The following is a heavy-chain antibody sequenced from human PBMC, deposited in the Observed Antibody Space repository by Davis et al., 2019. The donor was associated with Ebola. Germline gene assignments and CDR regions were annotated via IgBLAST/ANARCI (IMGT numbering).Heavy chain of an antibody. V-gene: IGHV1-8*01. CDR1: AYTFTSYD. Sequence: AASLKVSCKASAYTFTSYDINWVRHATGQGLEWMGWMNPNSGNTGYAQKFQGRVTMTRNTSISTAYMEVSSLRSEDTAVYFCARRHGKQALFYYWGQGTLVTVSS. J-gene: IGHJ4*02. CDR3: ARRHGKQALFYY. CDR2: MNPNSGNT. D-gene: IGHD6-13*01.